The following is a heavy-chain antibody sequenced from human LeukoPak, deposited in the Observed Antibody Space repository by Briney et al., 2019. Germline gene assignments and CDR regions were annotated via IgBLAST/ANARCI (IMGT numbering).Heavy chain of an antibody. V-gene: IGHV1-69*13. CDR2: IIPIFGTT. D-gene: IGHD5-24*01. Sequence: SVKVSCKASGYTFTSYYMHWVRQAPGQGLEWMGGIIPIFGTTNYAQKFQGRVTITADESTSTAYMELSSLRSEDAAVYYCAREGLEMATNSHPSPLYYFDYWGQGTLVTVSS. J-gene: IGHJ4*02. CDR3: AREGLEMATNSHPSPLYYFDY. CDR1: GYTFTSYY.